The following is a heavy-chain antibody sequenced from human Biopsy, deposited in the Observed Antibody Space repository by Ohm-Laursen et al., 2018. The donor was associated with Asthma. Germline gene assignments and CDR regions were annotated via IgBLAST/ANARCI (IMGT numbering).Heavy chain of an antibody. CDR1: GFTFGDYW. V-gene: IGHV3-7*01. Sequence: SLRLSCAASGFTFGDYWMSRVRQVPGKGLEWVANIKRDGTEKNHVDSLKGRFTISRDNAKNSLYLQMNSLRAEDTAVYYCARTFHFWSPYHAEHYQLWGQGTLVTVSS. CDR2: IKRDGTEK. CDR3: ARTFHFWSPYHAEHYQL. D-gene: IGHD3-3*02. J-gene: IGHJ1*01.